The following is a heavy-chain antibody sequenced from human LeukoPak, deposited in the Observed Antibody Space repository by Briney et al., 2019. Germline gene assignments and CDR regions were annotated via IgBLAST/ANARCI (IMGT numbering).Heavy chain of an antibody. CDR2: MNPNSGNT. D-gene: IGHD2-2*01. CDR1: GYTFTSYD. V-gene: IGHV1-8*01. Sequence: ASVKVSCKASGYTFTSYDNNWVRQATGQGLEWMGWMNPNSGNTGYAQKFQGRVTMTRNTSISTAYMELSSLRSEDTAVYYCARGGYCSSTSCYGANNWFDPWGQGTLVTVSS. CDR3: ARGGYCSSTSCYGANNWFDP. J-gene: IGHJ5*02.